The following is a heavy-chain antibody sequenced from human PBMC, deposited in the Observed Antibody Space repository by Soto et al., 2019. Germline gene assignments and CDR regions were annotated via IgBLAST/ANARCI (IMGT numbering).Heavy chain of an antibody. Sequence: GGSLRLSCAASGFTFRNNVLSWVRQAPGKGLDWVSGITGSGRDTYYADSVKGRFTISRDNSKNMVFLQMNSLRAEDTALYYCAKNGLDNSPSAIDSWGPGTQVTVSS. CDR2: ITGSGRDT. CDR1: GFTFRNNV. V-gene: IGHV3-23*01. J-gene: IGHJ4*02. CDR3: AKNGLDNSPSAIDS. D-gene: IGHD2-8*01.